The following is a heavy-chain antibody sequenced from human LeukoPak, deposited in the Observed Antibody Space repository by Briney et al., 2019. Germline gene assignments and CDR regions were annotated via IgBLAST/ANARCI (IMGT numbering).Heavy chain of an antibody. CDR3: ARHQYRSGSTYHFDY. V-gene: IGHV4-39*01. CDR2: MYYSGNT. J-gene: IGHJ4*02. Sequence: SETLSLTCTVSGGSISSSSHSWGWIRQPPGKGLEWIASMYYSGNTSYNSSLKSRLTISVDTSKNQSSLNVTSVTAADTAVDYCARHQYRSGSTYHFDYWGQGTLVTVSS. D-gene: IGHD6-19*01. CDR1: GGSISSSSHS.